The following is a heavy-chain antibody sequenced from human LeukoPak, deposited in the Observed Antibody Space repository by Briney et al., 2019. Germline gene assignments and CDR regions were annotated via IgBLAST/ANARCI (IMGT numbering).Heavy chain of an antibody. Sequence: SETLSLTCTVSGGSIISGGYYWSWIRQHPGKGLEWIGYIYYSGSTYYNPSLKSRFTISVDTSKNQFSLKLSSVTAADTAVYYCAREKTAYYYDSSGHSEGAFDIWGRGTMVTVSS. V-gene: IGHV4-31*03. CDR3: AREKTAYYYDSSGHSEGAFDI. CDR2: IYYSGST. D-gene: IGHD3-22*01. J-gene: IGHJ3*02. CDR1: GGSIISGGYY.